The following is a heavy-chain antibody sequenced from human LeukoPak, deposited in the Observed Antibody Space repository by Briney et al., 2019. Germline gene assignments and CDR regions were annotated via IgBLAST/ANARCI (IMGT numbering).Heavy chain of an antibody. J-gene: IGHJ3*02. CDR3: AKSKRIAVAGDLDAFDI. V-gene: IGHV3-9*01. Sequence: GVSLRLSCAASGFTFDDYAMHWVRQAPGKGLEWVSGISWNSGSIGYADSVKGRFTISRDNAKNSLYLQMNSLRAEDTALYYCAKSKRIAVAGDLDAFDIWGQGTMVTVSS. CDR2: ISWNSGSI. CDR1: GFTFDDYA. D-gene: IGHD6-19*01.